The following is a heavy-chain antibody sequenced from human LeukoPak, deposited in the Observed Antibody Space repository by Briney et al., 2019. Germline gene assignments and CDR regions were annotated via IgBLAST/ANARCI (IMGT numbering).Heavy chain of an antibody. D-gene: IGHD3-10*01. CDR1: GFSVTTSGVG. CDR2: LYWNDEK. Sequence: SGPTLAKPTQTLTLTCTFSGFSVTTSGVGVGWIRQPPGKALECLALLYWNDEKRYSPSLKSRLTITKDTAKNQVVLTMTNMDPLDTATYYCSHKSVRGVVFDYWGQGALVTVSS. J-gene: IGHJ4*02. CDR3: SHKSVRGVVFDY. V-gene: IGHV2-5*01.